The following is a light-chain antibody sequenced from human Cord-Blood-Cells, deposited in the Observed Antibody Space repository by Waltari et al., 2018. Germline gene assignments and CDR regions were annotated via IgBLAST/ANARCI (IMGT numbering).Light chain of an antibody. J-gene: IGLJ2*01. CDR3: CSYAGSYTFDVV. CDR1: SSDVGGYNY. CDR2: DVS. V-gene: IGLV2-11*01. Sequence: QSALTQPRSLSGSPGQSVTISCPGTSSDVGGYNYVPWYHRHPGKAPKLMIYDVSNRPSGVPDRFSGSKSGNTASLTISGLQAEDEADYYCCSYAGSYTFDVVFGGGTKLTVL.